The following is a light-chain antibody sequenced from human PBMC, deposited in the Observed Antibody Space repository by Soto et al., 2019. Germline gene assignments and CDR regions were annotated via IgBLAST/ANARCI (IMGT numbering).Light chain of an antibody. J-gene: IGKJ1*01. CDR1: QSVSSTY. V-gene: IGKV3-15*01. CDR2: GAS. Sequence: EIVLTHSPGTLSLSPCERATLSSRASQSVSSTYLAWYQQKPGQAPRLLMYGASTRADGIPARFTGSGSGTEFTLTISSLQSEDFAVYYCQQYHIWPPWTSGQGTKVDIK. CDR3: QQYHIWPPWT.